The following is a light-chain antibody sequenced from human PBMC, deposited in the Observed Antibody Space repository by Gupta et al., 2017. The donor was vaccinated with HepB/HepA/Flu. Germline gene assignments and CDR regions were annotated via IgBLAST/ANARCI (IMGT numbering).Light chain of an antibody. Sequence: SSXLTXDPAVSVAXGQTVRITCQGDSLRSYYASWYQQKPGQAPVLVIYGKNNRPSGIPDRFSGSSSGNTASLTITGAQAEDEADYYCNSRDSSGNHQVVFGGGTKLTVL. V-gene: IGLV3-19*01. CDR3: NSRDSSGNHQVV. CDR1: SLRSYY. J-gene: IGLJ2*01. CDR2: GKN.